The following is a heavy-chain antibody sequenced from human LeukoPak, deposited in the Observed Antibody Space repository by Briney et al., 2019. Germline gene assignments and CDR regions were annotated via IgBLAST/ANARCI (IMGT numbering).Heavy chain of an antibody. CDR1: GFTFSSYW. V-gene: IGHV3-74*01. CDR3: ARGRPHGNDY. Sequence: GGSLRLSCAASGFTFSSYWMNWVRQAPGKGLVWVSRIASDGSSTTYADSVKGRFSISRDNAKNTLYLQMNSLRVEDTAVYYCARGRPHGNDYWGQGTLVIVSS. J-gene: IGHJ4*02. CDR2: IASDGSST. D-gene: IGHD4-23*01.